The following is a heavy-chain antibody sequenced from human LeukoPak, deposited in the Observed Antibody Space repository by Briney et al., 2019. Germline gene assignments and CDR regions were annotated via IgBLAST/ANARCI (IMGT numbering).Heavy chain of an antibody. CDR3: ARDLEVATGPDY. V-gene: IGHV3-30*03. CDR1: GFTFSSYG. D-gene: IGHD6-25*01. Sequence: GRSLRLSCAASGFTFSSYGMHWVRQAPGKGLEWVAVISYDGSNKYYADSVKGRFTISRDNSKNTLYLQMNSLRAEDTAVYYCARDLEVATGPDYWGQGTLVTVSS. CDR2: ISYDGSNK. J-gene: IGHJ4*02.